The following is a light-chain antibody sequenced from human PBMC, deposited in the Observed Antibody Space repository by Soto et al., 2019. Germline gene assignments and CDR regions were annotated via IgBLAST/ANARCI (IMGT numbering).Light chain of an antibody. CDR3: QVWDSSSEQGV. Sequence: SYELTQPPSVSVAPGKTARITCGGNNIGSKSVHWYQQKPGQAPVLVIYYDSDRPSGIPERFSGSNSGNTATLTISRVEAGDEADYYCQVWDSSSEQGVFGGGTKVTVL. CDR1: NIGSKS. V-gene: IGLV3-21*04. J-gene: IGLJ2*01. CDR2: YDS.